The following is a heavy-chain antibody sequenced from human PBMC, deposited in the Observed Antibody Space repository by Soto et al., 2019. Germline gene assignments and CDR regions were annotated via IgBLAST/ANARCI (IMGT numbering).Heavy chain of an antibody. Sequence: PSETLSLTCIVSGGSITRRSSYWAWIRQPPGKGLEWIGAMYYTGNKDYNPSLESRVTMSVDTSKNQFSLKLSSVTPTDTSVYYCARRSSSSLGSLFDPWGRGVLVTVSS. CDR2: MYYTGNK. J-gene: IGHJ5*02. D-gene: IGHD6-6*01. CDR3: ARRSSSSLGSLFDP. CDR1: GGSITRRSSY. V-gene: IGHV4-39*01.